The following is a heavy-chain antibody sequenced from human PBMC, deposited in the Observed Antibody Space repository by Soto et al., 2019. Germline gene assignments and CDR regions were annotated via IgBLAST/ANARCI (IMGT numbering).Heavy chain of an antibody. Sequence: QVQLVQSGAEVKKPGASVKVSCKASGYTFTSYGISWVLQAPGQGLEWMGWIGAYNGNTNYAQKLQGRVTMTTDTSTSTAYMELRSLRSDDTALYYCARDGQITIFGVVKNAFDIWGQGTMVTVSS. J-gene: IGHJ3*02. CDR3: ARDGQITIFGVVKNAFDI. D-gene: IGHD3-3*01. CDR1: GYTFTSYG. V-gene: IGHV1-18*01. CDR2: IGAYNGNT.